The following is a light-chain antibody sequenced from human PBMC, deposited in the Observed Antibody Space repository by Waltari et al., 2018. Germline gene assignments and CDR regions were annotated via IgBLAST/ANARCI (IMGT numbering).Light chain of an antibody. J-gene: IGLJ1*01. Sequence: QSALTQPASVSGTPGQSITISCSGTTSDVGSYDLVSWDQQHPGEAPKLLICEVFKRPPDTSSRFSGAKSGSTASLTISGLQPEDEADYYCCSYAGRGTYVFGSGTKVTVL. CDR2: EVF. V-gene: IGLV2-23*02. CDR1: TSDVGSYDL. CDR3: CSYAGRGTYV.